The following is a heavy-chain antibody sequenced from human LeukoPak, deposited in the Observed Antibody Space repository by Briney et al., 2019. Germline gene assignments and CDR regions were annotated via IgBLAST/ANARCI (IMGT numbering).Heavy chain of an antibody. V-gene: IGHV1-69*05. D-gene: IGHD3-3*01. J-gene: IGHJ6*03. CDR1: GGTFSSYA. CDR3: ARNRKYDFWSGYSFHMDV. Sequence: SSVKVSCKASGGTFSSYALIWVRQAPRDGLEGTGGIIPIFGTANYAQKFQGRVTITTDDSTRTAYMELSSLRSEDTAVYYCARNRKYDFWSGYSFHMDVWGKGTTVTVSS. CDR2: IIPIFGTA.